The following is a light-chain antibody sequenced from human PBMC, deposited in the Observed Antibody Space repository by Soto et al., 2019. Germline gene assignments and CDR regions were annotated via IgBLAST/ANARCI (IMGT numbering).Light chain of an antibody. CDR1: HNINTY. J-gene: IGKJ4*02. CDR2: TAS. V-gene: IGKV1-39*01. Sequence: DIQMPQAPSSLPASVPDRVTITWRASHNINTYLTWYQQKPGKAPNLLIYTASRLQIAIPSRFSGSGSGTDFSLTISSLHPEDSAIYYCQQCSSGPLTFGGGTKVDIK. CDR3: QQCSSGPLT.